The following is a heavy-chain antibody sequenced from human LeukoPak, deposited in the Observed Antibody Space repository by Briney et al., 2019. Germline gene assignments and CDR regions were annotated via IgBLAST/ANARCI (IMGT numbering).Heavy chain of an antibody. V-gene: IGHV3-30*18. Sequence: GGSLRLSCGASGFTFNSYAVSWVRQAPGKGLEWVAAISYDGSNKYYVDSVKGRFTISRDDSKNTLYLQMSSLRAEDTAVYYCAKDLYYYDSSGFPPYGMDVWGQGTTVTVSS. D-gene: IGHD3-22*01. CDR2: ISYDGSNK. CDR3: AKDLYYYDSSGFPPYGMDV. CDR1: GFTFNSYA. J-gene: IGHJ6*02.